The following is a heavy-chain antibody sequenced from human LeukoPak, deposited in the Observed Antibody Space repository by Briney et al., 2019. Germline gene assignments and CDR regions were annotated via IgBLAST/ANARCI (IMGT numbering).Heavy chain of an antibody. Sequence: SVKVSCKASGGTFSSYAISWVRQAPGQGLEWMGGIIPIFGTANYAQKFQGRVTITRNTSISTAYMELSSLRSEDTAVYYCARRPAGSGPYFYDYWGQGTLVTVSS. J-gene: IGHJ4*02. CDR3: ARRPAGSGPYFYDY. CDR2: IIPIFGTA. CDR1: GGTFSSYA. D-gene: IGHD3-10*01. V-gene: IGHV1-69*05.